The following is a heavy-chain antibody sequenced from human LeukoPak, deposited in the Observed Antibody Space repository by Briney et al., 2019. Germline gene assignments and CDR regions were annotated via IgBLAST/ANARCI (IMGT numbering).Heavy chain of an antibody. CDR2: ISYDGSNK. J-gene: IGHJ3*02. D-gene: IGHD3-22*01. CDR3: AKGQIEDSSGPSIPDAFDI. Sequence: GGSLRLSCAASGFTFSSYSMHWVRQAPRKGLEWVAVISYDGSNKYYADSVKGRFTISRDNSKNTLYLQMNSLRAEDTAVYYCAKGQIEDSSGPSIPDAFDIWGQGTMVTVSS. V-gene: IGHV3-30*18. CDR1: GFTFSSYS.